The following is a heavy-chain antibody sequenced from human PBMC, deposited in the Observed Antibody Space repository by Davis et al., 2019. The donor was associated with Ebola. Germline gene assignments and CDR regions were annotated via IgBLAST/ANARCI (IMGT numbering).Heavy chain of an antibody. CDR1: GYTFTSYG. Sequence: SVKVSCKASGYTFTSYGISWVRQAPGQGLEWMGAIIPIFGKAHYAPKFQGRVTFMADEATSTAYMEVNGLRSEDTAVYFCARDPPLRASVAGYYYGLDVWGKGTTVIVSS. D-gene: IGHD3-16*01. CDR3: ARDPPLRASVAGYYYGLDV. J-gene: IGHJ6*04. V-gene: IGHV1-69*13. CDR2: IIPIFGKA.